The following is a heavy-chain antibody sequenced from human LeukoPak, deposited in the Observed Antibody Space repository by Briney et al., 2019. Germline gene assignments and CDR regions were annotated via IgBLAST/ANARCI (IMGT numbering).Heavy chain of an antibody. Sequence: SQTLSLTCAISGDSVSSNSGSWHWIRQSPSRGLEWLGRTYYRSKWYNDYAVSVNSRITINPDASNNQLSLQLNSVTPDDTSVYYCAREKASMLDYWGQGTLVTVSS. CDR3: AREKASMLDY. CDR1: GDSVSSNSGS. J-gene: IGHJ4*02. CDR2: TYYRSKWYN. V-gene: IGHV6-1*01. D-gene: IGHD2/OR15-2a*01.